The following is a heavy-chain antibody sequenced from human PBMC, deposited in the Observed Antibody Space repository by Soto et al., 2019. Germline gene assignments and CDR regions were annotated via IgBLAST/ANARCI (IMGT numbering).Heavy chain of an antibody. Sequence: ASVKVSCKASGYTFHNYGVNWVRQAPGHGLEWMGRISAYNYNTHYAQNFEGRVTMTTDTSTSTAYMELRSLRADDTAVYYCARLPGGTAPRPDYRGQGTMVTVSS. J-gene: IGHJ4*02. V-gene: IGHV1-18*01. CDR1: GYTFHNYG. CDR2: ISAYNYNT. CDR3: ARLPGGTAPRPDY. D-gene: IGHD6-6*01.